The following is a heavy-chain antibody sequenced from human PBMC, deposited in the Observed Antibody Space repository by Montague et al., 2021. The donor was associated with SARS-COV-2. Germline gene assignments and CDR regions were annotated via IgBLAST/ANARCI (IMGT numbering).Heavy chain of an antibody. CDR3: ARRRWLTDNWYFDP. CDR2: IYSGGST. V-gene: IGHV3-53*04. Sequence: SRRLSWAASGFTVSSNYMSWVRQAPGKGLEWVSVIYSGGSTYYADSVKGRFTISRHNSKNTLYLQMNSLRAEDTAVYYCARRRWLTDNWYFDPWGRGTLVTVSS. D-gene: IGHD5-12*01. CDR1: GFTVSSNY. J-gene: IGHJ2*01.